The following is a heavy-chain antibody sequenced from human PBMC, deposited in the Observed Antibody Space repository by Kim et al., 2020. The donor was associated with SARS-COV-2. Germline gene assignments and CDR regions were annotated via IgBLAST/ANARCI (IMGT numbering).Heavy chain of an antibody. J-gene: IGHJ4*02. CDR3: AGGPYQSYDYSNPYFDY. CDR1: GGTFSSYA. V-gene: IGHV1-69*13. D-gene: IGHD4-4*01. Sequence: SVKVSCKASGGTFSSYAISWVRQAPGQGLEWMGGIIPIFGTANYAQKFQGRVTITADESTSTAYMALSSLRSEDTAVYYCAGGPYQSYDYSNPYFDYWGQGTLVTVSS. CDR2: IIPIFGTA.